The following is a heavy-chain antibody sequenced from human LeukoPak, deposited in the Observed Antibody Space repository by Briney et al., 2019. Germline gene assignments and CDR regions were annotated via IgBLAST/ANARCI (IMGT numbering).Heavy chain of an antibody. CDR1: GFTFSRYA. D-gene: IGHD3-3*01. V-gene: IGHV3-30-3*01. Sequence: PGGSLRLSCAASGFTFSRYAMHWVRQAPGKGLEWVAVISYDGSNKYYADSVKGRFTISRDNSKNTLYLQMNSLRAEDTAVYYCAREVGDYDFWSGPDYWGQGTLVTVSS. J-gene: IGHJ4*02. CDR3: AREVGDYDFWSGPDY. CDR2: ISYDGSNK.